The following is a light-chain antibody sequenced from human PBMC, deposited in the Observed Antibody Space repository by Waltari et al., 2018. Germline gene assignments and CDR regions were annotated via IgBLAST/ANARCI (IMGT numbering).Light chain of an antibody. V-gene: IGKV3-15*01. CDR1: QSVSTT. CDR3: QQYNNWPPLFT. J-gene: IGKJ3*01. CDR2: GAS. Sequence: IVMTQSPATLSVSPGERATLSCRASQSVSTTLAWYQQKPGQAPRLLIYGASARATGVPARFSGSGSGTEFTLTISSLQSEDFAVYYCQQYNNWPPLFTFGPGTKVDI.